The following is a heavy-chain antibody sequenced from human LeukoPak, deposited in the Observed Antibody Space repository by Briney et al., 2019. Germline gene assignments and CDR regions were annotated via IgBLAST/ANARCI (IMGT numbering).Heavy chain of an antibody. CDR2: IIPIFGTA. CDR1: GGTFSSYA. D-gene: IGHD5-18*01. Sequence: ASVKVSCKASGGTFSSYAISWVRQAPGQGLEWMGGIIPIFGTANYALKFQGRVTITADESTSTAYMELSSLRSEDTAVYYCAREGSGYSWFDYWGQGTLVTVSS. J-gene: IGHJ4*02. V-gene: IGHV1-69*13. CDR3: AREGSGYSWFDY.